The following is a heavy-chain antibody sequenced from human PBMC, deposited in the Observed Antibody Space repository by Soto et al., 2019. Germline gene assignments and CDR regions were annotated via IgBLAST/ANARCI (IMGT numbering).Heavy chain of an antibody. Sequence: ASVKVSCKASGYTFSTYYMHWVRQAPGQGLEWVGVINPYDDTTSYAPRFQGRVSVTMDTSTSTVYMDLTYLTSEDTAVYYCARDKGIAAAGTSFDYWGQGTLVTVSS. CDR1: GYTFSTYY. CDR3: ARDKGIAAAGTSFDY. CDR2: INPYDDTT. J-gene: IGHJ4*02. V-gene: IGHV1-46*01. D-gene: IGHD6-13*01.